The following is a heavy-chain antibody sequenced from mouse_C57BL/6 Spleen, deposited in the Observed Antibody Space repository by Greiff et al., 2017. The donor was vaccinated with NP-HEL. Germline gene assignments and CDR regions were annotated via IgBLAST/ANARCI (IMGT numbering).Heavy chain of an antibody. Sequence: VQLQQSGAELAKPGASVKLSCKASGYTFTSYWMHWVKQRPGQGLEWIGYINPSSGYTKYNQKFKDKATLTADKSSSTAYMQLSSLTYEDSAVYDCARSTVADYFDCWGQGTTLTVSS. D-gene: IGHD1-1*01. V-gene: IGHV1-7*01. CDR3: ARSTVADYFDC. CDR2: INPSSGYT. CDR1: GYTFTSYW. J-gene: IGHJ2*01.